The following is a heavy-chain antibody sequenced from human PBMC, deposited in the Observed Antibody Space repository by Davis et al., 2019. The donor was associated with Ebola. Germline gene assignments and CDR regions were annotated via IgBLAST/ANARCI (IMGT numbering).Heavy chain of an antibody. CDR3: ANIGSSTSKGPTDY. CDR1: GFTFTSYA. D-gene: IGHD4-11*01. J-gene: IGHJ4*02. CDR2: ISGSGGST. Sequence: GESLKISCAASGFTFTSYAMSWVRQAPGKGLEWVSAISGSGGSTYYADSVKDRFTISRDNSKNTLYLQMNSLRADDTAVYYCANIGSSTSKGPTDYWGQGTLVTVSS. V-gene: IGHV3-23*01.